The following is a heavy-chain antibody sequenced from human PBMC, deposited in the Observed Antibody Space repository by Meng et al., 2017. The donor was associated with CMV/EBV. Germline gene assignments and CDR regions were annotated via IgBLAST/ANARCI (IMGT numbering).Heavy chain of an antibody. D-gene: IGHD3-3*01. CDR2: ISSSSSYI. CDR1: GFTFSSYS. Sequence: GGSLRLSCAASGFTFSSYSMNWVRQAPGKGLEWVSSISSSSSYIYYADSVKGRFTISRDNAKNSLYLQMNSLRAEDTAVYYCARPHQTSSYYESYYYYGMDVWGQGTTVTVSS. J-gene: IGHJ6*02. V-gene: IGHV3-21*01. CDR3: ARPHQTSSYYESYYYYGMDV.